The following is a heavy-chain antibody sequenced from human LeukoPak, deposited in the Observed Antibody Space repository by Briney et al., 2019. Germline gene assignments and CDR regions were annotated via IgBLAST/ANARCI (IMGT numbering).Heavy chain of an antibody. CDR2: IYPGDSDT. Sequence: GESLKISCKGSGYSFTSYWIGWVRQMPGKGLEWMGIIYPGDSDTRYSPSFQGQVTISADKSISTAYLQWSSLEASDTAMYYCARHVPDGHYGDWLFDYWGQGTLVTVSS. CDR1: GYSFTSYW. J-gene: IGHJ4*02. D-gene: IGHD4-17*01. V-gene: IGHV5-51*01. CDR3: ARHVPDGHYGDWLFDY.